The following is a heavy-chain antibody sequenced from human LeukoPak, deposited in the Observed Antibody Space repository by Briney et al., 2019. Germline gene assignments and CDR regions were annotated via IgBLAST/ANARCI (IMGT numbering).Heavy chain of an antibody. J-gene: IGHJ4*02. Sequence: QAGGSLRLSCAASGFTVSSNYMSWVRQAPGKGLEWVSVIYSGGRTYYADSVKGRFTISRDNSKNTLYLQMNSLRAEDTAVYYCAREGDGGYLNYWGKGTLVTVSS. CDR2: IYSGGRT. CDR3: AREGDGGYLNY. D-gene: IGHD5-12*01. V-gene: IGHV3-66*01. CDR1: GFTVSSNY.